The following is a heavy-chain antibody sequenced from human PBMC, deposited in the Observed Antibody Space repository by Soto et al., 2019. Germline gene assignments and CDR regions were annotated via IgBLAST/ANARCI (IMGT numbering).Heavy chain of an antibody. D-gene: IGHD2-15*01. Sequence: SQTLSLTCAISGDSFSSNIAAWNWIRQSPSRGLDWLGRTYYRSKWYNDYAVSVKSRITINPDTSKNQFSLQLNSVTPEDTAVYYCARGGLPAAARDYYYYMDVWGKGTTVTVSS. CDR3: ARGGLPAAARDYYYYMDV. CDR1: GDSFSSNIAA. V-gene: IGHV6-1*01. CDR2: TYYRSKWYN. J-gene: IGHJ6*03.